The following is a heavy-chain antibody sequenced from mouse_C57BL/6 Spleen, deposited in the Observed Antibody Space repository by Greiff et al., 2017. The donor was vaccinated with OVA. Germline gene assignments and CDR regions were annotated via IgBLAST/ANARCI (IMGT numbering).Heavy chain of an antibody. CDR1: GFNIKDDY. J-gene: IGHJ2*01. V-gene: IGHV14-4*01. CDR2: IDPENGDT. D-gene: IGHD1-1*01. CDR3: TRYYYGSSYGVDY. Sequence: VQLQQSGAELVRPGASVKLSCTASGFNIKDDYMHWVKQRPEQGLEWIGWIDPENGDTEYASKFQGKATITADTSSNTAYLQLSSLTSEDTAVYYWTRYYYGSSYGVDYWGQGTTLTVSS.